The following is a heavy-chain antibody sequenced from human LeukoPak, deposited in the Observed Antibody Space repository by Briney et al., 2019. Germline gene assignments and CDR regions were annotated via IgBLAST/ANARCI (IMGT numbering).Heavy chain of an antibody. V-gene: IGHV3-53*01. J-gene: IGHJ4*02. CDR2: IYSDGSA. D-gene: IGHD5-18*01. CDR1: GFTFSSYE. Sequence: GGSLRLSCAASGFTFSSYEMNWVRQAPGKGLEWVSVIYSDGSAYYAESVKGRFTISRDSSRNTLYLQMNSLRAEDTAVYYCARALRGYSYVLDYWGQGTLVTVSS. CDR3: ARALRGYSYVLDY.